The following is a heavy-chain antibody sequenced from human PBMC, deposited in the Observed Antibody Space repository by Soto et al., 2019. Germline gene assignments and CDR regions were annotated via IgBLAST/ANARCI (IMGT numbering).Heavy chain of an antibody. J-gene: IGHJ3*02. Sequence: ASVKVSCKASGYTFTSYGISWVRQAPGQGLEWMGWISAYNGNTNYAQKFQGRVTMTTDTSTDTAYMELRSLRSEDTAVYYCATDLGSYLQVDAFDIWGQGTMVTVSS. V-gene: IGHV1-18*01. CDR2: ISAYNGNT. CDR3: ATDLGSYLQVDAFDI. D-gene: IGHD1-26*01. CDR1: GYTFTSYG.